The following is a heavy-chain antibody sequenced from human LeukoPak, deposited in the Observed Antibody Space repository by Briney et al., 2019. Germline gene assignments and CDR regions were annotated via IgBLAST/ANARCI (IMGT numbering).Heavy chain of an antibody. CDR1: GGSFSGYY. CDR2: INHSGST. J-gene: IGHJ3*02. V-gene: IGHV4-34*01. Sequence: KPSETLSLTCAVYGGSFSGYYWSWIRQPPGKGLEWIGEINHSGSTNYNPSLKSRVTISVDTSKNQFSLKLSSVTAADTAVYYCARAQVDFWSGYPKYDAFDIWGQGTMVTVSS. D-gene: IGHD3-3*01. CDR3: ARAQVDFWSGYPKYDAFDI.